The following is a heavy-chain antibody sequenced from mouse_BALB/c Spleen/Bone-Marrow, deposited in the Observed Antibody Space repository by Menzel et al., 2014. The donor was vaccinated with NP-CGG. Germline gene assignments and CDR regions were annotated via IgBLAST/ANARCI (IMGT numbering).Heavy chain of an antibody. D-gene: IGHD2-2*01. CDR2: ISSGSSTI. CDR1: GFTFSSFG. Sequence: EVKLMESGGGLVQPGGSRKLSCAASGFTFSSFGMHWVRQAPEKGLEWVAYISSGSSTIYYADTVKGRFTISRDNPKNTLFLQMTSLRSEDTAMYYCARSSYGYDRQAYFFDYWGQGTTLPVSS. V-gene: IGHV5-17*02. CDR3: ARSSYGYDRQAYFFDY. J-gene: IGHJ2*01.